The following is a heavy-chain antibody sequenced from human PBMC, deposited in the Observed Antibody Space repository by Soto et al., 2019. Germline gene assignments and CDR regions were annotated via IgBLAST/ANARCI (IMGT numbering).Heavy chain of an antibody. J-gene: IGHJ1*01. Sequence: QVQLQQWGAGLLKPSETLSLTCAVYGGSFSNYYWSWIRQPPGKGLEWIGEINHSGSTNYNPSLKSRVTISVDTSKNQLSLNLSYVTAAATAMYYCARGGRQQLLVRQYFQHWGQGTLVTVSS. CDR3: ARGGRQQLLVRQYFQH. CDR2: INHSGST. V-gene: IGHV4-34*01. CDR1: GGSFSNYY. D-gene: IGHD6-13*01.